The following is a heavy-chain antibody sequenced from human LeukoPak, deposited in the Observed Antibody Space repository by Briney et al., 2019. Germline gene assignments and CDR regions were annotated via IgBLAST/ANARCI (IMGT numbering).Heavy chain of an antibody. J-gene: IGHJ6*02. CDR3: ASRITIFGVDPALYYYGMDV. CDR1: GGTFSSYA. Sequence: SVKVSCKASGGTFSSYAISWVRQAPGQGLEWMGGIIPIFGTANYAQKFQGRVTITADESTSTAYMELSSLRSEDTAVYNCASRITIFGVDPALYYYGMDVWGQGTTVTVSS. D-gene: IGHD3-3*01. CDR2: IIPIFGTA. V-gene: IGHV1-69*01.